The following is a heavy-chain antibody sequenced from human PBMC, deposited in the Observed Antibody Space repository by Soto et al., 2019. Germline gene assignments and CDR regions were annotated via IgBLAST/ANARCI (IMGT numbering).Heavy chain of an antibody. CDR1: GFTFNNYA. J-gene: IGHJ4*02. D-gene: IGHD3-10*01. CDR3: AKGRGGSGSLTPRVDF. V-gene: IGHV3-23*01. Sequence: EVQLLESGGGLVQPGGSLRLSCAASGFTFNNYAMTWVRQAPGKGLEWVSAISGGGDTTSYADSVKGRFTVSRDGSKKTLYLQMSSLRADDTALYYSAKGRGGSGSLTPRVDFCGQGAQVTVSS. CDR2: ISGGGDTT.